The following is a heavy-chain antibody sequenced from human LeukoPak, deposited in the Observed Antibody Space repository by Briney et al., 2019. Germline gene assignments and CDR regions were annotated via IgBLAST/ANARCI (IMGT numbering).Heavy chain of an antibody. CDR2: INSDGTST. D-gene: IGHD6-6*01. J-gene: IGHJ4*02. Sequence: GGSLRLSCAASGFTLSNYWMHWVRQAPGKGLVWVSRINSDGTSTSSADSVKGRFTIARDNAKNTLYLQMNSLRAEGTAVYYCARQYTTSSEFDYWGQGTLVTVSS. CDR3: ARQYTTSSEFDY. CDR1: GFTLSNYW. V-gene: IGHV3-74*01.